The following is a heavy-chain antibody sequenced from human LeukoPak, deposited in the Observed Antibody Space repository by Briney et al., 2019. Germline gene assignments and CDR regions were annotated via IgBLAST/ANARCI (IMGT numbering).Heavy chain of an antibody. V-gene: IGHV3-66*01. CDR2: IYSGGST. CDR3: ARDYYDSSGYYYPGDY. Sequence: SGGSLRLSCAASGFTVSSNSMSWVRQAPGKGLEWVSVIYSGGSTYYADSVKGRFTISRDNSKNTLYLQMNSLRAEDTAVYYCARDYYDSSGYYYPGDYWGQGTLVTVSS. D-gene: IGHD3-22*01. CDR1: GFTVSSNS. J-gene: IGHJ4*02.